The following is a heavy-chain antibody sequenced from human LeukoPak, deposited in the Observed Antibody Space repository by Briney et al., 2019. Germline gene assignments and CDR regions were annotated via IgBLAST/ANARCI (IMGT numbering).Heavy chain of an antibody. CDR1: GFTFSSYS. CDR2: ISSSGSYI. J-gene: IGHJ4*02. CDR3: ARDCSGGSCFSGY. Sequence: GGSLRLSCAASGFTFSSYSMNWVRQAPGKGLGWVSSISSSGSYIYYADSVKGRFTISRDNAKNSLYLQMNSLRAEDTAVYYCARDCSGGSCFSGYWGQGTLVTVSS. V-gene: IGHV3-21*01. D-gene: IGHD2-15*01.